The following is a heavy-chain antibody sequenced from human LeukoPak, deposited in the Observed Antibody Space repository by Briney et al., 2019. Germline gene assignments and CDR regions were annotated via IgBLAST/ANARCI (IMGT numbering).Heavy chain of an antibody. V-gene: IGHV1-69*04. CDR2: IIPILGIA. CDR1: GGTFSSYT. CDR3: ARDCTNGVCLGDYYGMDV. Sequence: GASVKVSCKASGGTFSSYTIRWVRQAPGQGLEWMGRIIPILGIANYAQKFQGRVTITADKSTSTAYMELSSLRSEDTAVYYCARDCTNGVCLGDYYGMDVWGQGTTVTVSS. D-gene: IGHD2-8*01. J-gene: IGHJ6*02.